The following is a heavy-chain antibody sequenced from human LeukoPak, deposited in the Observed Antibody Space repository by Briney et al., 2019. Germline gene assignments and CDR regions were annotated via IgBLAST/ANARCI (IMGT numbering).Heavy chain of an antibody. J-gene: IGHJ6*03. V-gene: IGHV1-69*13. CDR2: TIPIFGTA. CDR1: GGTFSSYA. CDR3: ARGHAYYYYYYMDV. Sequence: SVKVSCKASGGTFSSYAISWVRQAPGQGLEWMGGTIPIFGTANYAQKFQGRVTITADESTSTAYMELSSLRSEDTAVYYCARGHAYYYYYYMDVWGKGTTVTVSS.